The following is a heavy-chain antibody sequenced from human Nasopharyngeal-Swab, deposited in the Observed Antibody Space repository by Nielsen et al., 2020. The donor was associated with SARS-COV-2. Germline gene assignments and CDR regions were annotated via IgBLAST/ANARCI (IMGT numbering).Heavy chain of an antibody. CDR2: ISPTGSVT. D-gene: IGHD1-26*01. V-gene: IGHV1-46*01. J-gene: IGHJ4*02. Sequence: WLRQAPGQGLEWMGIISPTGSVTMYAQNFQGRVTMTRDTSASTVYMELSSLRSEDTAVYYCARKQMWEYYFDYWGQGTLVTVSS. CDR3: ARKQMWEYYFDY.